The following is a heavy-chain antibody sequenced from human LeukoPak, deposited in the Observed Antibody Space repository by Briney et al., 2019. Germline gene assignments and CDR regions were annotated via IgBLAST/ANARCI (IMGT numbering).Heavy chain of an antibody. D-gene: IGHD4-17*01. Sequence: GGSLRLSCAASGFTFSSYGMHWVRQAPGKGLEWVAFIRYDGSNKYYADSVKGRFTISRDNSKNTLYLQMNSLRAEDTAVYYCARVSPNTVTTLRYFDYWGQGTLVTVSS. CDR2: IRYDGSNK. J-gene: IGHJ4*02. CDR3: ARVSPNTVTTLRYFDY. CDR1: GFTFSSYG. V-gene: IGHV3-30*02.